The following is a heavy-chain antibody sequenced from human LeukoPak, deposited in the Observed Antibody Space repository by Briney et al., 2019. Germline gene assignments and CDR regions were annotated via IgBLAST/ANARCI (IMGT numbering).Heavy chain of an antibody. V-gene: IGHV3-33*01. J-gene: IGHJ4*01. Sequence: RGSLRLSCVASGFTFSNYGMHWVRQAPGKGLEWVAIIWFDGSGTYYADSVKGRVTFSRDNSKNTLYLQMNSLRAEDTAMYYCARHASTHYFDSWGQEPWSPSPQ. CDR3: ARHASTHYFDS. D-gene: IGHD2/OR15-2a*01. CDR1: GFTFSNYG. CDR2: IWFDGSGT.